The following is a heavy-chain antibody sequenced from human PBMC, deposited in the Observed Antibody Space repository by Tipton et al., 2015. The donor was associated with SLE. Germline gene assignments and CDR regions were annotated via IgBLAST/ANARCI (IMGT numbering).Heavy chain of an antibody. D-gene: IGHD7-27*01. CDR2: IIPILDIP. CDR1: GGTFSSYT. CDR3: ARDPNWGNWYFDL. Sequence: QVQLVQSGAEVKKPGSSVKVSCKASGGTFSSYTFSWVRQAPGQGLEWMGRIIPILDIPNYAQKFQGRVTITADKSTSTAYMELSSLRSEDTAVYYCARDPNWGNWYFDLWGRGTLVTVSS. V-gene: IGHV1-69*09. J-gene: IGHJ2*01.